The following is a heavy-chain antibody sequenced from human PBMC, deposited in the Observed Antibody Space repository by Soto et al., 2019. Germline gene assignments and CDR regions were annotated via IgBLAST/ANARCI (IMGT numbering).Heavy chain of an antibody. Sequence: VQLLESGGGLVQPGGSLRLSCAASGFTFNNYAMTWVRQAPGKGLEWVSAISGGGVTTSYADSVKGRFTVSRDGSKNTLYLQMSSLRAEDTALYYCAKGRGGSGSLTPRVDFWGQGTLVTVSS. CDR3: AKGRGGSGSLTPRVDF. CDR1: GFTFNNYA. D-gene: IGHD3-10*01. J-gene: IGHJ4*02. V-gene: IGHV3-23*01. CDR2: ISGGGVTT.